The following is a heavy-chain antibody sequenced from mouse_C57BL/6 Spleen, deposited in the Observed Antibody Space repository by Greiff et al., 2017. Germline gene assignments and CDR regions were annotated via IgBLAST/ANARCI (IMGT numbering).Heavy chain of an antibody. J-gene: IGHJ3*01. CDR3: ARSFDYAWFAY. V-gene: IGHV1-39*01. CDR1: GYSFTDYN. Sequence: EVQLQQSGPELVKPGASVKISCKASGYSFTDYNMNWVKQSNGKGLEWLGVINPNNGTTSYTQKFKGKATLTVDQSSSTSYLHLHILASEDSAVYYCARSFDYAWFAYWGQGTLVTVSA. CDR2: INPNNGTT. D-gene: IGHD2-4*01.